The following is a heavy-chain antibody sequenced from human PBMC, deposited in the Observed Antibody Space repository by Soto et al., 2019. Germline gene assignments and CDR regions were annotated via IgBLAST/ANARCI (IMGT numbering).Heavy chain of an antibody. V-gene: IGHV3-48*01. J-gene: IGHJ6*02. CDR1: GFTFSSYS. D-gene: IGHD2-21*02. CDR3: ARDRTGAYCGGDCPIYYYYGMDV. Sequence: GGSLRLSCAASGFTFSSYSMNWVRQAPGKGLEWVSYISSSSSTIYYADSVKGRFTISRDNAKNSLYLQMNSLRAEDTAVYYCARDRTGAYCGGDCPIYYYYGMDVWGQGTTVTVSS. CDR2: ISSSSSTI.